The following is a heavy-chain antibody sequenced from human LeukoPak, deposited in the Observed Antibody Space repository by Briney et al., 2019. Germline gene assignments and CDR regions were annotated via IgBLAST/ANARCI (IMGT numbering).Heavy chain of an antibody. Sequence: GGSLRLSCAASGFTFSTSWMSWVRQAPGKGLEWVANIKRDGSEKYYVDSVKGRFTISRDNSKNSLYLQMDSLRAEDTAVYYCARISTSVAGAGYWGQGTLVTVSS. D-gene: IGHD6-19*01. V-gene: IGHV3-7*01. CDR2: IKRDGSEK. CDR3: ARISTSVAGAGY. CDR1: GFTFSTSW. J-gene: IGHJ4*02.